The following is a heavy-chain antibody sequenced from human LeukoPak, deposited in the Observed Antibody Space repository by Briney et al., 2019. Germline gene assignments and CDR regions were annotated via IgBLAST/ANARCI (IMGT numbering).Heavy chain of an antibody. CDR2: ITSSSSYI. Sequence: GGSLRLSCAASGFTFSRYTMNWVCQAPGKGLEWVSSITSSSSYIYYADSVKGRSTISRDNAKNSLYLQMNSLRAEDTAVYYCTRDGDTTMVGGYYYYMDVWGKGTTVTVSS. D-gene: IGHD5-18*01. CDR3: TRDGDTTMVGGYYYYMDV. J-gene: IGHJ6*03. V-gene: IGHV3-21*01. CDR1: GFTFSRYT.